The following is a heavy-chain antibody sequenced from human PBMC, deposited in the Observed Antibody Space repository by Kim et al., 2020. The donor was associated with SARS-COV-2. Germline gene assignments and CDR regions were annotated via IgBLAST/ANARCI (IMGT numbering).Heavy chain of an antibody. J-gene: IGHJ6*02. Sequence: GGSLRLSCAASGFTVSSNYMSWVRQAPGKGLEWVSVIYSGGSTYYADSVKGRFTISRDNSKNTLYLQMNSLRAEDTAVYYCARDRNYGDYAYFMDGMDVWGQGTTVTVSS. CDR3: ARDRNYGDYAYFMDGMDV. CDR2: IYSGGST. V-gene: IGHV3-66*01. D-gene: IGHD4-17*01. CDR1: GFTVSSNY.